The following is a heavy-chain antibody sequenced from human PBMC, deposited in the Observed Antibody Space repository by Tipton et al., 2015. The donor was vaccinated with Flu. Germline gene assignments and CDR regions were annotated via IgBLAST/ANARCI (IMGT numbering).Heavy chain of an antibody. Sequence: QLVQSGAEVKKPGASVKVSCKASGYTFTSYGISWVRQAPGQGLEWMGWISAYNGNTNYAQKLQGRVTMTTDTSTSTAYMGLRSLRSDDTAVYYCARAPGYCSSTSCLVHAFDIWGQGTMVTVSS. CDR2: ISAYNGNT. V-gene: IGHV1-18*04. J-gene: IGHJ3*02. D-gene: IGHD2-2*01. CDR1: GYTFTSYG. CDR3: ARAPGYCSSTSCLVHAFDI.